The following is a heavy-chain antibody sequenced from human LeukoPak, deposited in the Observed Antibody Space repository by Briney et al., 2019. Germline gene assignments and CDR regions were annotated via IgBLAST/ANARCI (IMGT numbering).Heavy chain of an antibody. CDR2: IKQDGSEK. CDR3: AGETEMASLDY. CDR1: GFTFRSYW. V-gene: IGHV3-7*04. D-gene: IGHD5-24*01. Sequence: GGSLRLSCTASGFTFRSYWMECVRQAPGKGLEWVANIKQDGSEKYYVDSVKGRFTISRDNAKKSLYLQTHILRSEETAVYYGAGETEMASLDYWGQGTLVTVSS. J-gene: IGHJ4*02.